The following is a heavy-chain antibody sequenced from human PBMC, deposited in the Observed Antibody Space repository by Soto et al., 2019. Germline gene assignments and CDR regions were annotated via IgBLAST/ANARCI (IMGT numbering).Heavy chain of an antibody. J-gene: IGHJ4*02. Sequence: NPLETLSLTCTVSGGSITTGGYYWSWIRQLPGKGLEWIGHRYYSESTYYNPSLKSRVSISLDTSKNQFSLKLSFVTAADTAMYYCARTKCSGGSCYSWSLDYWGQGTPVTVSS. CDR2: RYYSEST. CDR1: GGSITTGGYY. D-gene: IGHD2-15*01. V-gene: IGHV4-31*03. CDR3: ARTKCSGGSCYSWSLDY.